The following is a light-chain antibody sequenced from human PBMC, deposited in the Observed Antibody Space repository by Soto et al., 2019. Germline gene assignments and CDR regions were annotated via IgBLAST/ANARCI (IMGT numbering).Light chain of an antibody. CDR1: QSISSY. J-gene: IGKJ1*01. Sequence: DIQMTQSPSSLSASVGDRVTITCRASQSISSYLSWYQQKPGKAPKLLISAASSLQSGVPSRFSGRGSGRDFTLTISSLHPEYFATYYCQHSHRVSWTFGQGTKVEIK. CDR2: AAS. V-gene: IGKV1-39*01. CDR3: QHSHRVSWT.